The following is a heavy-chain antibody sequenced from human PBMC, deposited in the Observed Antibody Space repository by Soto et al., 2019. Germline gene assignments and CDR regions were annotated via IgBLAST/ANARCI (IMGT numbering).Heavy chain of an antibody. CDR1: GVSFSGHA. Sequence: QVQLVQSGSEMRKPGSSVKVSCMASGVSFSGHAISWVRQAPGQGLEWMGGIIPIFNRAHYVPKFQARVTMTADTSTNTAYMELSYLTSEDTAVYYCARDSDYYYAPSGYYVPNGLDPWGQGTLVTVSS. D-gene: IGHD3-22*01. V-gene: IGHV1-69*06. J-gene: IGHJ5*02. CDR2: IIPIFNRA. CDR3: ARDSDYYYAPSGYYVPNGLDP.